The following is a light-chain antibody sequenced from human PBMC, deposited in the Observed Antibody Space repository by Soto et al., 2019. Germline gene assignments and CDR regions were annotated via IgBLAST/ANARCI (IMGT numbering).Light chain of an antibody. CDR3: PSYDSSLSGSWV. CDR1: SSNIGAGYD. J-gene: IGLJ3*02. Sequence: QSVLTQPPSVSGAPGPRVTISCTGSSSNIGAGYDVHWYQQLPGTAPKLLIYGNSNRPSGVPDRFSGSKSGTSASLAITGLQAEDEADYYCPSYDSSLSGSWVFGGGTKLTVL. V-gene: IGLV1-40*01. CDR2: GNS.